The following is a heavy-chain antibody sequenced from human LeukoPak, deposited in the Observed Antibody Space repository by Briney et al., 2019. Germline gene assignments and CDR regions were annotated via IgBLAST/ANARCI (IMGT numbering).Heavy chain of an antibody. V-gene: IGHV4-59*01. CDR2: IYYSGST. J-gene: IGHJ3*02. Sequence: PSETLSLTCTVSGGSISSYYWSWIRQPPGKGLEWIGYIYYSGSTNCNPSLKSRVTISVDTSKNQFSLKLSSVTAADTAVYYCARGGLNGVGESSYDAFDIWGQGTMVTVSS. D-gene: IGHD3-10*01. CDR3: ARGGLNGVGESSYDAFDI. CDR1: GGSISSYY.